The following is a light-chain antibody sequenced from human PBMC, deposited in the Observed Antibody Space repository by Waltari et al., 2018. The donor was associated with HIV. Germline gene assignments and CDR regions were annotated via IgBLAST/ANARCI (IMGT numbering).Light chain of an antibody. CDR3: QSYDSNTFWV. CDR1: SGSIPSHY. V-gene: IGLV6-57*01. Sequence: NFMLTQPHSVSESPGKTVTISCTRSSGSIPSHYVQWYQQRPGSSPSTVIYEDNQRPSGVPDRFSGSIDSSSNSASLTISGLKTEDEADYYCQSYDSNTFWVFGGGTKLTVL. J-gene: IGLJ3*02. CDR2: EDN.